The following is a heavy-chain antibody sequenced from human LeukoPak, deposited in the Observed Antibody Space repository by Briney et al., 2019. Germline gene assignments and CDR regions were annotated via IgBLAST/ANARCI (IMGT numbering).Heavy chain of an antibody. V-gene: IGHV4-39*01. CDR1: GGSISSSSYY. CDR3: ATEPLSQGAYYFDY. D-gene: IGHD2/OR15-2a*01. J-gene: IGHJ4*02. CDR2: IYYSGST. Sequence: KPSETLSLTCTVSGGSISSSSYYWGWIRQRPGKGLEWIGSIYYSGSTYYNPSLKSRVTISVDTSKNQFSLKLSSVTAADTAVYYCATEPLSQGAYYFDYWGQGTLVTVSS.